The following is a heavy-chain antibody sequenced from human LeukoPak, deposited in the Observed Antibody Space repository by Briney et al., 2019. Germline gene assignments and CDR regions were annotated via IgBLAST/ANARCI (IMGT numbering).Heavy chain of an antibody. CDR2: IYYSGYT. CDR3: ARGQAVAGV. V-gene: IGHV4-59*01. D-gene: IGHD6-19*01. CDR1: GGSISSYY. Sequence: SETLSLTCSVSGGSISSYYWSWIAQPPGKGLEWIGYIYYSGYTNYNPSLKSRVTMSVDTSKNQFSLQLSSVTAADTAVYYCARGQAVAGVWGQGTLVTVSS. J-gene: IGHJ4*02.